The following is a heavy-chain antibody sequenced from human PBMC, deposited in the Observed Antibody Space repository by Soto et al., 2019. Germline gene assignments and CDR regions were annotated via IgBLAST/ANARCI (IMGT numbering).Heavy chain of an antibody. CDR1: RLTFSNYA. J-gene: IGHJ4*02. V-gene: IGHV3-23*01. CDR2: ISGSGDTA. Sequence: EVQVLESGGGLVQPGGSLRLSCVISRLTFSNYALNWVRQAPGKGLEWVSSISGSGDTAYYADSVKGRFTISRDNSKNTLYLQMNSRGVEDTALYYCAKADYSYSWAPGDYWGQGTLVTVSS. D-gene: IGHD6-13*01. CDR3: AKADYSYSWAPGDY.